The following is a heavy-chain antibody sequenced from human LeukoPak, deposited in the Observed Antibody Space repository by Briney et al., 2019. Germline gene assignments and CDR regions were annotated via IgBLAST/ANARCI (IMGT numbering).Heavy chain of an antibody. J-gene: IGHJ4*02. V-gene: IGHV3-30*03. D-gene: IGHD3-3*01. CDR3: AAGFYFGDY. Sequence: PGSSLRLSCAASGFTFSSYGMHWVRQAPGKGLEWVAVISYDGSNKYYADSVKGRFTISRDNSKDTLYLQMNSLRAEDTAVYYCAAGFYFGDYWGQGTLVTVSS. CDR2: ISYDGSNK. CDR1: GFTFSSYG.